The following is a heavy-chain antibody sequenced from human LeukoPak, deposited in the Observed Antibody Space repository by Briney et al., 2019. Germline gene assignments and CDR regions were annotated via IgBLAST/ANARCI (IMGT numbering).Heavy chain of an antibody. Sequence: SETLSLTCTVSGGSISSYYWSWIRQPAGKGLEWIWRIYTSGSTNYNPSLKSRVTISVDTSKNQFSLKLSAVTAADTAVYYCARDLGITMVRGVIRGGPNWFDPWGQGTLVTVSS. V-gene: IGHV4-4*07. CDR1: GGSISSYY. CDR3: ARDLGITMVRGVIRGGPNWFDP. CDR2: IYTSGST. J-gene: IGHJ5*02. D-gene: IGHD3-10*01.